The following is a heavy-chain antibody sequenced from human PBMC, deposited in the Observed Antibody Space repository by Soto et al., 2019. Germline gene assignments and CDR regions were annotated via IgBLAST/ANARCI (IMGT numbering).Heavy chain of an antibody. CDR2: ISSNGGST. CDR1: GFTFSSYA. J-gene: IGHJ6*03. D-gene: IGHD3-10*01. V-gene: IGHV3-64*01. CDR3: ARASRGYYYYYMDV. Sequence: GGSLRLSCAASGFTFSSYAMHWVRQAPGKGLEYVSAISSNGGSTYYANSVKGRFTISRDNSKNTLYLQMGSRRAEDMAVYYCARASRGYYYYYMDVWGKGTTVTVSS.